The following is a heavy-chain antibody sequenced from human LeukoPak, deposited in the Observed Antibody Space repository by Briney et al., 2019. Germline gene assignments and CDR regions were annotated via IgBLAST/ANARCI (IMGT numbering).Heavy chain of an antibody. V-gene: IGHV3-30*02. J-gene: IGHJ4*02. D-gene: IGHD2-15*01. CDR1: GFTFSTYG. CDR3: AKGYCSGSCYNGLDY. Sequence: PGGSLRLSCAASGFTFSTYGMHWVRQAPGKGLEWVAFIRFDGTNKYYAGSVKGRLAISRDSSKNTLYLQMNSLRAEDTAVYYCAKGYCSGSCYNGLDYWGQGTLVTVSS. CDR2: IRFDGTNK.